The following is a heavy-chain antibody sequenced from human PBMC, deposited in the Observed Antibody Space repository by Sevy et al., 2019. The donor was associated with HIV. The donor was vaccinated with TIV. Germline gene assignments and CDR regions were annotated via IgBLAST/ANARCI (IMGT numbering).Heavy chain of an antibody. CDR2: IGSSNSYI. Sequence: GGSLRLSCAASGFSFSSYSVSWVRQAPGKGLEWVASIGSSNSYIYYSDSVKGRFTISRDNAKNSLFLQMNSLRAEDTAVYYCARPYGTGSWEAFDVWGHGTMVTVSS. V-gene: IGHV3-21*01. CDR3: ARPYGTGSWEAFDV. CDR1: GFSFSSYS. D-gene: IGHD3-10*01. J-gene: IGHJ3*01.